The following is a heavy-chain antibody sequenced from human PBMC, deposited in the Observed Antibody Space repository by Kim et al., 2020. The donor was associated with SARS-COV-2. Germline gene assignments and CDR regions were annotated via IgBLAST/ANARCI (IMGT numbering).Heavy chain of an antibody. J-gene: IGHJ6*01. CDR3: ARGRYNYYYGMDV. Sequence: SETLSLTCAVYGGSFSGYYWSWIRQPPGKGLEWIGEINHSGSTNYNPSPKSRATXSVDTPKNQFSLKLSSVTAADTAVXXXARGRYNYYYGMDVWGQGTTXXVSS. V-gene: IGHV4-34*01. CDR2: INHSGST. CDR1: GGSFSGYY.